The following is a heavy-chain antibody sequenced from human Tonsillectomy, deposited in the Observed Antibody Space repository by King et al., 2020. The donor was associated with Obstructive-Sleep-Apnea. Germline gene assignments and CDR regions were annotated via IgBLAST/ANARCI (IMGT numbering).Heavy chain of an antibody. CDR3: ARAKGDCSSTSCYLDY. V-gene: IGHV3-11*06. D-gene: IGHD2-2*01. CDR1: GFTFSDYY. J-gene: IGHJ4*02. CDR2: ISSSSSYT. Sequence: QLVQSGGGLVKPGGSLRLSCAASGFTFSDYYMSWIRQAPGKGLEWVSYISSSSSYTNYAASVKGRFTISRDNAKNSLYLQMNSLRAEDTAVYYCARAKGDCSSTSCYLDYWGQGTLVTVSS.